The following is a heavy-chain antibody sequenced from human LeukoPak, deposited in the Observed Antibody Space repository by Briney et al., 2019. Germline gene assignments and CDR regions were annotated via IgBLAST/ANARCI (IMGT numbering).Heavy chain of an antibody. J-gene: IGHJ4*02. CDR1: GFTFSSYW. Sequence: GGSLRLSCAASGFTFSSYWMHWVRQAPGKGLVWVSRINSDGSSTSYADSVKGRFTISRDNAKNTLYLQMNSLRDEDTAVYYCARFGELLSYFDYWGQGTLVTVSS. D-gene: IGHD3-10*01. CDR3: ARFGELLSYFDY. V-gene: IGHV3-74*01. CDR2: INSDGSST.